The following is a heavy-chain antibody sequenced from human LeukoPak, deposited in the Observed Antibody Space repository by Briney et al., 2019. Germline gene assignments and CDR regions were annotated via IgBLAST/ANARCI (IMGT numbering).Heavy chain of an antibody. D-gene: IGHD5-18*01. CDR3: AKGNGYSYGRYYFDY. Sequence: GGSLRLSCAASGFTFSSYAMGWVRQAPGKGLEWVSAITASGGNTYYTDSVKGRFTISRDNSKNTLYLQVNSLRAEDTAVYYCAKGNGYSYGRYYFDYWGQGTLVTVSS. J-gene: IGHJ4*02. CDR2: ITASGGNT. V-gene: IGHV3-23*01. CDR1: GFTFSSYA.